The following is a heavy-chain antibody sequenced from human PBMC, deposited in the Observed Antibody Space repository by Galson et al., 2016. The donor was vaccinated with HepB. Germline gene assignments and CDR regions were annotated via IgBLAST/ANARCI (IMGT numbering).Heavy chain of an antibody. CDR3: VKQGPAALHSHFDF. Sequence: SLRLSCAASGFNFRPYDMHWVRQAPGKGLEWVTSVSYDGETKFYADSVKGRFSISGDNSKNTVSLQMSGLRGEDSALYYCVKQGPAALHSHFDFWGQGTLVTVSS. J-gene: IGHJ4*02. CDR1: GFNFRPYD. CDR2: VSYDGETK. V-gene: IGHV3-30*03. D-gene: IGHD2-2*01.